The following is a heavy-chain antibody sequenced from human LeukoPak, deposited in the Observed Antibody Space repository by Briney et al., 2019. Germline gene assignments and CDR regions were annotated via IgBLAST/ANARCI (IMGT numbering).Heavy chain of an antibody. Sequence: PGGSLRLSCAASGFSVRNNYMTWVRQAPGKGLEWVSIIYDSGDSYYAGSVKGRFTIARDNSKNTVSLQMNSLRVDDTAVYYCVSHSDPLTGYSFDFWGQGILVTVAS. J-gene: IGHJ4*02. CDR3: VSHSDPLTGYSFDF. D-gene: IGHD3-9*01. CDR2: IYDSGDS. CDR1: GFSVRNNY. V-gene: IGHV3-53*01.